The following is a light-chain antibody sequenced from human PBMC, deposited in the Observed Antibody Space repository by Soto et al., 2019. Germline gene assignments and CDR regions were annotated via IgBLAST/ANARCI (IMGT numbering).Light chain of an antibody. CDR2: AAS. CDR1: QSVRSN. CDR3: QQYGSSLIT. V-gene: IGKV3-20*01. J-gene: IGKJ5*01. Sequence: DIVMTQSPDTVYVSPGERATLSCRASQSVRSNLAWYQHKPGQAPRLLIYAASSRATGILVRFSGSGSGTDFTLTISRLEPEDFAVYYCQQYGSSLITFGQGTRLEI.